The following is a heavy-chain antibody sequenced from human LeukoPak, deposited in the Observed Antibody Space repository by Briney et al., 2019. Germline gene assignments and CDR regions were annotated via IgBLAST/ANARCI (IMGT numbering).Heavy chain of an antibody. J-gene: IGHJ4*02. CDR3: ARVWYYGSGSRLPYDY. V-gene: IGHV3-23*01. D-gene: IGHD3-10*01. Sequence: GGSLRLSCAASGFSFSSYAMSWVRQAPGKGLEWVSLISGSGGSTYYADSVKGRFTISRDNSKNTLYLQMNSLRAEDTAVYYCARVWYYGSGSRLPYDYWGQGTLVTVSS. CDR1: GFSFSSYA. CDR2: ISGSGGST.